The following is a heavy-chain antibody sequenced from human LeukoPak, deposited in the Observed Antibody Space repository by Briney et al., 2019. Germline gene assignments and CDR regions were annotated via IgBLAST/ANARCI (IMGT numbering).Heavy chain of an antibody. Sequence: GGSLRLSCAASGFTFRDYYMSWIRQAPGRGVEWISYISSSSSYTKYADAVKGRYNISRDNAKNSLYLQMNNLSAEDTAVYYCASPAAGTNFDCWGQGTLVTVSS. J-gene: IGHJ4*02. CDR1: GFTFRDYY. CDR3: ASPAAGTNFDC. V-gene: IGHV3-11*03. CDR2: ISSSSSYT. D-gene: IGHD6-13*01.